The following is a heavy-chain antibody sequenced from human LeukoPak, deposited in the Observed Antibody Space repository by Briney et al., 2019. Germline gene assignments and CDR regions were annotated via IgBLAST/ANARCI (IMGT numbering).Heavy chain of an antibody. CDR1: GFTFSSYA. CDR3: ARNSAYYYDSSGYYYYYFDY. J-gene: IGHJ4*02. Sequence: GGSLRLSCAASGFTFSSYAMRWVRQAPGKGLEWVSAISGSGGSTYYADSVKGRFTISRDNSKNTLYLQMNSLRAEDTAVYYCARNSAYYYDSSGYYYYYFDYWGQGTLVTVSS. CDR2: ISGSGGST. V-gene: IGHV3-23*01. D-gene: IGHD3-22*01.